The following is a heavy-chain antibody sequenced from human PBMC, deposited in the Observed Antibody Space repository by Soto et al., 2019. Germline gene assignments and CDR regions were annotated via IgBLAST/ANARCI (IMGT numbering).Heavy chain of an antibody. Sequence: PGGSLRLSCAASGFTFDDYAMHWVRQAPGKGLEWVSGISWNSGSIGYADSVKGRFTISRDNAKNSLYLQMNSLRAEDTALYYCAKDKVPAALYYFDYWGQGTLVTVSS. J-gene: IGHJ4*02. D-gene: IGHD2-2*01. V-gene: IGHV3-9*01. CDR1: GFTFDDYA. CDR3: AKDKVPAALYYFDY. CDR2: ISWNSGSI.